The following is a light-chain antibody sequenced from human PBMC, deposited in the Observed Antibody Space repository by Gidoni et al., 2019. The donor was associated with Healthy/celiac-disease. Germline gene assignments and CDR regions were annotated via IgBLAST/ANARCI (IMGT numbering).Light chain of an antibody. CDR2: KAS. CDR3: QQYNSYSRT. CDR1: QSISSW. Sequence: DIQMTQSPSTLSESVGDRVTITCLASQSISSWLAWYQQKPGKAPKLLTYKASSLESGVPSRFSGSGSGTEFTLTISSLQPDDFATYYCQQYNSYSRTFGQGTKVEIK. V-gene: IGKV1-5*03. J-gene: IGKJ1*01.